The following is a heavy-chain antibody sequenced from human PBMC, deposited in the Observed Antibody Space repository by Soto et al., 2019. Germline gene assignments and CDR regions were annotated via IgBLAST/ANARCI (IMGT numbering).Heavy chain of an antibody. V-gene: IGHV1-69*15. CDR1: GDTFSRYS. CDR2: IIPIFGIP. J-gene: IGHJ6*02. D-gene: IGHD2-2*01. Sequence: KVSCKASGDTFSRYSITWVRQAPGHGLEWIGRIIPIFGIPTYAQKFQGRVTFTADESTSTAYMELSSLRSDDTAVYYCAREDRDRETGLVPAAIDGMDVWAQRTTVTVSS. CDR3: AREDRDRETGLVPAAIDGMDV.